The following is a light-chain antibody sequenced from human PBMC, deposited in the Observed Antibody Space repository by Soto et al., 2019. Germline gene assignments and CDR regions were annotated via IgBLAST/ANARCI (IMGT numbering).Light chain of an antibody. V-gene: IGLV1-44*01. CDR1: SSNIGSNT. Sequence: QSVLTQPPSASGTPGQRVTISCSGSSSNIGSNTVAWYQQLPQTAPKLLVHSNNERPSGVPDRFSGAKSGTSASLVISGLQSDDEADFYCAAWDDSLSGTVFGGGNKLTVL. CDR2: SNN. CDR3: AAWDDSLSGTV. J-gene: IGLJ3*02.